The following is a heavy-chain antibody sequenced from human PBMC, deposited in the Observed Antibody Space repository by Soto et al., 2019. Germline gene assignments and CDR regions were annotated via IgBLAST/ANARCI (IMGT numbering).Heavy chain of an antibody. CDR3: AKDSTWDDFWSGYYPDAYYGMDV. CDR2: ISYDGSNK. V-gene: IGHV3-30*18. J-gene: IGHJ6*02. D-gene: IGHD3-3*01. CDR1: GFTFSSYG. Sequence: PGGALRLSCAASGFTFSSYGIHWVRQAPGKGLEWVAVISYDGSNKYYADSVKGRFTISRDNSKNTLYLQMNSLRAEDTAVYYCAKDSTWDDFWSGYYPDAYYGMDVWGQGTTVTVSS.